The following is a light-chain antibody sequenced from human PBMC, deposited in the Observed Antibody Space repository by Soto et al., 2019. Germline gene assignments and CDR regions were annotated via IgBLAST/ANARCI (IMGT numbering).Light chain of an antibody. CDR1: SSDVGAYNS. V-gene: IGLV2-23*01. CDR2: KGT. J-gene: IGLJ1*01. CDR3: CSSATESSYV. Sequence: QSALAQPAAVSGSPGQSITISCTGTSSDVGAYNSVSWYQQHPHRAPQVIIYKGTQRPSGVSNRFSGSTSGNAASLTISALQADDEADYFCCSSATESSYVFGPGTKVTVL.